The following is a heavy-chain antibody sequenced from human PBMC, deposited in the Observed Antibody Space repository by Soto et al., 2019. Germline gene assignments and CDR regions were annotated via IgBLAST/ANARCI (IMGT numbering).Heavy chain of an antibody. Sequence: SGGSLRLSCAASGFTFSSYGMHWVRQAPGKGLEWVAVIWYDGSNKYYADSVKGRFTISRDNSKNTLYLQMNSLRAEDTAVYYCARDSTDRLYSDSPRCYYGMDVWGQGTTVTVSS. CDR3: ARDSTDRLYSDSPRCYYGMDV. V-gene: IGHV3-33*01. CDR1: GFTFSSYG. CDR2: IWYDGSNK. J-gene: IGHJ6*02. D-gene: IGHD2-2*02.